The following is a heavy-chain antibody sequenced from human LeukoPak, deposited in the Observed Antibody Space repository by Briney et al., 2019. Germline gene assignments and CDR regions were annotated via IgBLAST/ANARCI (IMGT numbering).Heavy chain of an antibody. CDR1: GDSVSSNSAA. J-gene: IGHJ3*02. D-gene: IGHD6-19*01. CDR2: TYYRSKWYN. V-gene: IGHV6-1*01. Sequence: SQTLSLTCAISGDSVSSNSAAWNWIRQSPSRGLEWLGRTYYRSKWYNDYAVSVKSRITINPDTSKNQFSLKLSSVTAADTAVYYCSGQWLLHPGAFGIWGQGTMVTVSS. CDR3: SGQWLLHPGAFGI.